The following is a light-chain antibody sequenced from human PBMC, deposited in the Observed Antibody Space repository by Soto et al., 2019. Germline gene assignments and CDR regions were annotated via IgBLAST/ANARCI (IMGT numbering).Light chain of an antibody. V-gene: IGKV1-12*01. CDR2: AAS. Sequence: DIQMTQSPSSVSASVGDRVTITCRASQDISSWLAWYQQKPGKAPKLLIFAASRLESGVPSRFSGSGSGTDFTLTISSLQPEDFATYYCLQATNLPLTFGQGTRLEIQ. CDR3: LQATNLPLT. J-gene: IGKJ5*01. CDR1: QDISSW.